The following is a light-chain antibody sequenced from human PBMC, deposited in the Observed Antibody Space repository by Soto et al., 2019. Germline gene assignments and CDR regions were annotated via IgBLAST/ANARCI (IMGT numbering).Light chain of an antibody. V-gene: IGKV3-15*01. Sequence: EVVMTQSPATLSVSPGERATLSCRASQSVSDNLAWYQQKPGQAPRLLIYGASTRATGIPARLSGSGSGTEFTLTISSLQSEDFAVYYCQQSNNWPYTFGQGTKLDIK. CDR1: QSVSDN. CDR2: GAS. CDR3: QQSNNWPYT. J-gene: IGKJ2*01.